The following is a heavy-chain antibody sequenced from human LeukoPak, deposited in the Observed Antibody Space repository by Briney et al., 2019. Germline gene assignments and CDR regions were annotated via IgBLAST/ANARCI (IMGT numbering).Heavy chain of an antibody. CDR3: AKSAICSGGSCYRGSDC. J-gene: IGHJ4*02. Sequence: GGSLRLSCAASGXTFSSYAMSWVRQAPGKGLEWVSAISGSGGSTYYADSVKGRFTISRDNSKNTLYLQMNSLRAEDTAVYYCAKSAICSGGSCYRGSDCWGQGTLVTVSS. V-gene: IGHV3-23*01. CDR2: ISGSGGST. CDR1: GXTFSSYA. D-gene: IGHD2-15*01.